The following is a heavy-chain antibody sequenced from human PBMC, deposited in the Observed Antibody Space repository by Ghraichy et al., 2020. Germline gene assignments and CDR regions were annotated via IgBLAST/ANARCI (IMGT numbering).Heavy chain of an antibody. CDR2: IYYSGTT. CDR1: GVSFSSAGYY. CDR3: ARDGGYGSGSYHFDF. D-gene: IGHD3-10*01. V-gene: IGHV4-31*03. Sequence: SETLSLTCTVSGVSFSSAGYYWSWIRQHPGKGLEWIGYIYYSGTTSYNPSLKSRVTISVDTSKNQLSLKLTSVTAADTAVYYCARDGGYGSGSYHFDFWGQGTLVTVSS. J-gene: IGHJ4*02.